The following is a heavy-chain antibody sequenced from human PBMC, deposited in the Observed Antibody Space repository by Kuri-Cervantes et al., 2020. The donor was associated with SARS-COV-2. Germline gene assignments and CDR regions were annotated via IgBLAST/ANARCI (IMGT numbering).Heavy chain of an antibody. CDR3: ARRFHQYQLPHWYFDL. J-gene: IGHJ2*01. CDR2: IKQDGSEK. Sequence: GESLKISCAASGFTFSSYWMSWVRQAPGKGLEWVAHIKQDGSEKYYVDSVKGRFTISRDNAKNSLYLQMNSLRAEDTAVYYCARRFHQYQLPHWYFDLWGRGTLVTVSS. D-gene: IGHD2-2*01. V-gene: IGHV3-7*01. CDR1: GFTFSSYW.